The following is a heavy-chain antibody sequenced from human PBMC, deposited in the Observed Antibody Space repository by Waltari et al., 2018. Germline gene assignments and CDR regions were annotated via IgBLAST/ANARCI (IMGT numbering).Heavy chain of an antibody. D-gene: IGHD3-22*01. CDR2: INAGNGDT. J-gene: IGHJ4*02. Sequence: QVQLVQSGAEVKKPGASVRVSCKPSGYTLTRYEMHWVRQAPGQRLEWMGWINAGNGDTKYSQKFQGRVTLSRDTSASTAYMDLSSLRSEDTAIYYCARQSFYYDSSGSPPPDYWGQGTLVTVSS. CDR1: GYTLTRYE. CDR3: ARQSFYYDSSGSPPPDY. V-gene: IGHV1-3*01.